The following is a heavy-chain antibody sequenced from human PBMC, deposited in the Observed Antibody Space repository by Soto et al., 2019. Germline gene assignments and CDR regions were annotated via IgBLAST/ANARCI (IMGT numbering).Heavy chain of an antibody. Sequence: SETLSLTCTVSGGSISSGDYYWSWIRQHPGKGLEWIGYIYYSGSTYYNPSLKSRVTISVDTSKNQFSLKLSSVTAADTAVYYCATRLHLGFDPWGQGTLVTVSS. V-gene: IGHV4-31*03. J-gene: IGHJ5*02. CDR2: IYYSGST. D-gene: IGHD4-4*01. CDR1: GGSISSGDYY. CDR3: ATRLHLGFDP.